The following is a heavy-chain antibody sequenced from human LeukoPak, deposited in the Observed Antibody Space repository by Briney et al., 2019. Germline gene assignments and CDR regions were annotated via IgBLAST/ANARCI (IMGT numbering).Heavy chain of an antibody. J-gene: IGHJ4*02. CDR1: GFTFSSYM. CDR2: ISTSGDST. CDR3: AKHLTGTNSPFDY. D-gene: IGHD3-3*02. Sequence: PGESLRLSCAASGFTFSSYMMTWVRQAPGKGLEWVSTISTSGDSTYHADSVKGRFTISRDNSKNTLYLQMNSLRADDTAVYYCAKHLTGTNSPFDYWGQGTLVTVSS. V-gene: IGHV3-23*01.